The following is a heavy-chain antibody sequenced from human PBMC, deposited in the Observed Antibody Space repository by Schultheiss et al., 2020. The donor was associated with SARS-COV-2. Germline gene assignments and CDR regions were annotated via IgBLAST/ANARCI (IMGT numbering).Heavy chain of an antibody. CDR3: ARDGEVATITRR. J-gene: IGHJ4*02. Sequence: SETLSLTCTVSGGSISSSNWWSWVRQPPGKGLEWIGYIYYSGSTYYNPSLKSRVTISVDTSKNQFSLKLSSVTAADTAVYYCARDGEVATITRRWGQGTLVTVSS. CDR2: IYYSGST. CDR1: GGSISSSNW. V-gene: IGHV4-30-4*01. D-gene: IGHD5-12*01.